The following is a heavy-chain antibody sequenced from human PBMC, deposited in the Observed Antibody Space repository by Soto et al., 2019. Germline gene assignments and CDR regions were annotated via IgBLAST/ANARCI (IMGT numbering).Heavy chain of an antibody. J-gene: IGHJ4*02. CDR3: ATGPRGYSGYDYHRFAY. V-gene: IGHV4-30-4*01. CDR2: IYCSGIT. Sequence: PSETLSLTCTVSGGSITSDDYYWSWIRQPPGKGLEWIGNIYCSGITYYNPSLKSRLTISVDTSKNQSSLRLSSVTAADTAVYYCATGPRGYSGYDYHRFAYWGQGTLVTVSS. CDR1: GGSITSDDYY. D-gene: IGHD5-12*01.